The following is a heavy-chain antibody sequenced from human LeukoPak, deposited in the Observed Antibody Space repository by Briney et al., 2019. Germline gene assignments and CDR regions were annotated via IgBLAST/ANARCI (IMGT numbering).Heavy chain of an antibody. CDR1: GSSISTYY. Sequence: SETLSLTCTVSGSSISTYYWNWIRQPPGKGLEWIGYIYHSGSTNYNPSLQSRVTVSVDTSKNQFSLNLNSVTAADTAVYYCARGGAARLHFQNWGQGTLVTVSS. CDR2: IYHSGST. D-gene: IGHD6-6*01. V-gene: IGHV4-59*01. J-gene: IGHJ1*01. CDR3: ARGGAARLHFQN.